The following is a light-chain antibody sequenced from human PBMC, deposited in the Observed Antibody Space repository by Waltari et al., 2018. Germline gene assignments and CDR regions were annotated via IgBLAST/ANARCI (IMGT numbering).Light chain of an antibody. CDR1: QSISSY. J-gene: IGKJ4*01. CDR3: QQSYSTPPT. CDR2: VAS. Sequence: IQMTQPPSSLSASVGDIITITCRAGQSISSYLKWYQQKPGKAPKLLIYVASSLQSGVPSRCSSSGSGTNLTLTISSLQHEDFATYYCQQSYSTPPTFGGGTKVEIK. V-gene: IGKV1-39*01.